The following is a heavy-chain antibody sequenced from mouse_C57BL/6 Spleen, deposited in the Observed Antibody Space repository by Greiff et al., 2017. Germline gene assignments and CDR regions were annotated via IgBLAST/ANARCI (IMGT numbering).Heavy chain of an antibody. CDR3: TRVYYGSRDYAIDY. D-gene: IGHD1-1*01. Sequence: VQLVESGAELVRPGASVTLSCKASGYTFTDYEMHWVKQTPVHGLEWIGAIDPETGGTAYNQKFKGKAILTADKSSSTAYMELRSLTSDDSAVYYCTRVYYGSRDYAIDYWGQGTSVTVSS. CDR1: GYTFTDYE. J-gene: IGHJ4*01. V-gene: IGHV1-15*01. CDR2: IDPETGGT.